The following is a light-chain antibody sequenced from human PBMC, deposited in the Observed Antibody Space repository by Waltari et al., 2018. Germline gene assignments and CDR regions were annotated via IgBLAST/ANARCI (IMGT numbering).Light chain of an antibody. J-gene: IGKJ4*01. CDR2: DAS. Sequence: ETVLTQSPATLSLSPGERATLSCRASHIVSNKLAWYQQRPGQAPSLLIYDASSRATDIPARFSGSGSGTDFTLTISSLDPEDFAVYYCQQRAGWPLTFGGGTKVEIK. CDR1: HIVSNK. V-gene: IGKV3-11*01. CDR3: QQRAGWPLT.